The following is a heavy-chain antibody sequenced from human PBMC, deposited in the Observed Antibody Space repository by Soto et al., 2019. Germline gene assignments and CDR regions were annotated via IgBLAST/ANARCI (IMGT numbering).Heavy chain of an antibody. CDR1: GFTFSNAW. CDR2: IKSKSDGGTT. CDR3: ATDGNYYDTRFFDY. J-gene: IGHJ4*02. V-gene: IGHV3-15*01. Sequence: EVQLVESGGGLVKPGGSLRLSCAASGFTFSNAWMSWVRQAPGKGLEWVGRIKSKSDGGTTDYAAPLKGRFIISRDDLKSTLYLQMNSLNTEDTAVYYCATDGNYYDTRFFDYWGRGTLVTVSS. D-gene: IGHD3-22*01.